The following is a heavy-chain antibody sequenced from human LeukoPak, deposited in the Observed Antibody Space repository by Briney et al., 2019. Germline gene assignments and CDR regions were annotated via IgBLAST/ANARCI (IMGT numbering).Heavy chain of an antibody. Sequence: GGSLRLSCVTSGFSFNTYWMHWVRQAPGKGLVWVSRLTPDGRNTDYADFVKGRFTISRDNAKNTVFLQMNSLRAEDTAVYYCAKDLGYDSSGSLDVWGQGTTVTVSS. J-gene: IGHJ6*02. D-gene: IGHD3-22*01. V-gene: IGHV3-74*01. CDR3: AKDLGYDSSGSLDV. CDR1: GFSFNTYW. CDR2: LTPDGRNT.